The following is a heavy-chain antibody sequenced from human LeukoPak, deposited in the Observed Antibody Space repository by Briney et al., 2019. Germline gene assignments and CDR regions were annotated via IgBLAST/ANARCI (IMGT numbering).Heavy chain of an antibody. J-gene: IGHJ4*02. CDR3: ARGMVRGVTLFDY. V-gene: IGHV3-66*01. Sequence: GGSLRLSCAASGFTVSSNYMSWVRQAPGKGLEWVSVIYSGGSTYYADSVKGRFTISGDNAKNSLYLQMNSLRAEDTAVYYCARGMVRGVTLFDYWGQGTLVTVSS. D-gene: IGHD3-10*01. CDR1: GFTVSSNY. CDR2: IYSGGST.